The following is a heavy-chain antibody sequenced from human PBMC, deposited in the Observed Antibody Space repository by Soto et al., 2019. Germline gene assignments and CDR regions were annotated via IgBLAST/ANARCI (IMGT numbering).Heavy chain of an antibody. CDR2: IYYTGNT. Sequence: QVQLQESGPGLVKPSQTLSLSCTVSGASISSGDYYWSWIRQPPGKGLEWIGYIYYTGNTVFNPSLQSRVSISVDKSKNQFSLKLNPVTAADTAVYYCSSLPDGYTSGLDYWGQGTLVTVSS. CDR1: GASISSGDYY. J-gene: IGHJ4*02. CDR3: SSLPDGYTSGLDY. D-gene: IGHD5-12*01. V-gene: IGHV4-30-4*01.